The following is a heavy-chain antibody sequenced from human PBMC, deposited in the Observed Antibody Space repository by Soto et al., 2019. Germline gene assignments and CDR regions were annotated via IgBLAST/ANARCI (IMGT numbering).Heavy chain of an antibody. J-gene: IGHJ4*02. Sequence: ESGGGVVQPGRSLRLSCAASGFTFSSYGMHWVRQAPGKGLEWVAVISYDGSNKYYADSVKGRFTISRDNSKNTLYLQMNSLRAEDTAVYYCAKDGATRLFDYWGQGTLVTVSS. D-gene: IGHD5-12*01. CDR1: GFTFSSYG. CDR2: ISYDGSNK. V-gene: IGHV3-30*18. CDR3: AKDGATRLFDY.